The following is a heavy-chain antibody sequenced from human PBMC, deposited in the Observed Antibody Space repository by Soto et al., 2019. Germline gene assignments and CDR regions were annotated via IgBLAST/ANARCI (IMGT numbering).Heavy chain of an antibody. Sequence: ASVKVSCKASGYTFTSYYMHWVRQAPGQGLEWMGIINPSGGSTSYAQKFQGRVTMTRDTSTSTVYMELSSLRSEGTAVYYCASDLGVVAVAGNTIYHRYGMDVWGQGTTVTVS. V-gene: IGHV1-46*01. CDR1: GYTFTSYY. J-gene: IGHJ6*02. CDR2: INPSGGST. D-gene: IGHD6-19*01. CDR3: ASDLGVVAVAGNTIYHRYGMDV.